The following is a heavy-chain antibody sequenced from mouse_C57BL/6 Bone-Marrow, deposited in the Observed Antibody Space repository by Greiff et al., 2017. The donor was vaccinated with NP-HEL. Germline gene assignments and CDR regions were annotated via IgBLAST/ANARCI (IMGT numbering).Heavy chain of an antibody. Sequence: EVKLMESGGGLVKPGGSLKLSCAASGFTFSSYTMSWVRQTPEKRLEWVATISGGGGNTYYPDSVKGRFTISRDNAKNTLYLQMSSLRSEDTALYYCARRNYYGSAWFAYWGQGTLVTVSA. D-gene: IGHD1-1*01. CDR1: GFTFSSYT. CDR2: ISGGGGNT. CDR3: ARRNYYGSAWFAY. V-gene: IGHV5-9*01. J-gene: IGHJ3*01.